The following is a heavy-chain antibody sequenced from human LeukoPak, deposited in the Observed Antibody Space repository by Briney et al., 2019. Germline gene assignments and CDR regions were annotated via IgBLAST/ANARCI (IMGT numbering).Heavy chain of an antibody. Sequence: GGSLRLSCAASGFTFSTYWMSWVRLAPGKGLEWVAHIKQDGSEKYYVDSVKGRFTVSRDNAKNSVYLQLSSLRTEDTAAYYCASSRWQAFDSWGQGILVTVSS. J-gene: IGHJ4*02. CDR3: ASSRWQAFDS. CDR2: IKQDGSEK. CDR1: GFTFSTYW. V-gene: IGHV3-7*02. D-gene: IGHD6-13*01.